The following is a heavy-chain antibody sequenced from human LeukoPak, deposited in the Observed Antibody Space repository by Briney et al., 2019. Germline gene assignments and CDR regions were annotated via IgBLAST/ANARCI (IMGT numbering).Heavy chain of an antibody. CDR3: ARGYDFWSV. V-gene: IGHV4-59*01. Sequence: SDTPSLTCTVSGGSISSYYWSWIRQPPGKGLEWIGNIYYSGSTNYNPSLKSRVTISVDTSKNQFSLKLSSVTAADTAVYYCARGYDFWSVWGQGTLVTVSS. CDR2: IYYSGST. J-gene: IGHJ4*02. D-gene: IGHD3-3*01. CDR1: GGSISSYY.